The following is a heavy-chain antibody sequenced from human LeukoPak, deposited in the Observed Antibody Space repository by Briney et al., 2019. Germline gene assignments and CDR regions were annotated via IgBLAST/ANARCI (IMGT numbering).Heavy chain of an antibody. CDR2: VSSSGTTM. CDR1: GFTFNTYE. J-gene: IGHJ4*02. Sequence: GGSLRLSCAASGFTFNTYEMSWVRQAPGKGPEWVSCVSSSGTTMYHADSVKGRFTISRDNAENSLYLQMNSLRAEDAAVYYCARRYCSSASCLFDYWGQGTLVTVSS. D-gene: IGHD2-2*01. V-gene: IGHV3-48*03. CDR3: ARRYCSSASCLFDY.